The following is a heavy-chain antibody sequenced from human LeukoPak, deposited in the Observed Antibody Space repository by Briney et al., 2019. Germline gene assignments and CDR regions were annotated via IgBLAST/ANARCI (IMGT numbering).Heavy chain of an antibody. V-gene: IGHV1-46*01. CDR3: ARDLGIVVVVAATPGVDY. CDR1: GYTCTSYY. CDR2: INPSGGST. Sequence: ASVKVSCKASGYTCTSYYMHWVRQAPGQGLEWMGIINPSGGSTSYAQKFQGRVTMTRDTSTSTVYMELSSLRSEDTAVYYCARDLGIVVVVAATPGVDYWGQGTLVTVSS. J-gene: IGHJ4*02. D-gene: IGHD2-15*01.